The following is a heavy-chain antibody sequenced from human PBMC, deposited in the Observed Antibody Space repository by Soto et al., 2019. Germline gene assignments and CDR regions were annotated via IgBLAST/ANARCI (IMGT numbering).Heavy chain of an antibody. V-gene: IGHV3-30-3*01. J-gene: IGHJ4*02. CDR2: ISYDGSNK. Sequence: QVQLVESGGGVVQPGRSLRLSCAASGFTFSSYAMHWVRQAPGKGLEWVAVISYDGSNKYYADSVKGRFTISRDNSKNTLYLQMNSLRAEDTAVYYCASLYNWNFVGDTIAGDTIDYWGQGTLVTVSS. D-gene: IGHD1-7*01. CDR3: ASLYNWNFVGDTIAGDTIDY. CDR1: GFTFSSYA.